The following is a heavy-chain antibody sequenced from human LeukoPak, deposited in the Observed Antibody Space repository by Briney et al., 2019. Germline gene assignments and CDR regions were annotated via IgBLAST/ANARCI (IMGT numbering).Heavy chain of an antibody. D-gene: IGHD3-10*01. V-gene: IGHV1-2*02. J-gene: IGHJ4*02. CDR1: GYIFTAYY. CDR2: IVPSSGGT. CDR3: ARGIQQPLSLDY. Sequence: RASVKVSCKTSGYIFTAYYIHWVRQAPGQGLEWMGWIVPSSGGTNFAQKFQGRVTMTRDASINTFYMELSSLTSDDTAVYFCARGIQQPLSLDYWGQGSLVTVSS.